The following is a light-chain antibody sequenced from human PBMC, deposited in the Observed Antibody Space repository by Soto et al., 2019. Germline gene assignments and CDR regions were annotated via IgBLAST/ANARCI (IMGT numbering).Light chain of an antibody. CDR3: QERSKWPRFT. CDR2: DAS. CDR1: QSVSSY. V-gene: IGKV3-11*01. J-gene: IGKJ2*01. Sequence: EIVLTQSPATLSLSPGERATLSCRASQSVSSYLAWYQQKPGQAPRLLIYDASNRGTFIPARFSGGGSGTDFTLTISSLEPEDFAMYYCQERSKWPRFTFGQGTKLEIK.